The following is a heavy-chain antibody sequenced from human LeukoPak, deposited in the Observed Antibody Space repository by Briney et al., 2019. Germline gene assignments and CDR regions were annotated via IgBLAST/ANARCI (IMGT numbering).Heavy chain of an antibody. V-gene: IGHV4-59*01. CDR1: GGSISSYY. J-gene: IGHJ6*02. CDR3: ARESTPHYYYYGMDV. D-gene: IGHD4-23*01. Sequence: SETLSLTCTVSGGSISSYYWSWIRKPPGKGLEWMGYIYYSGSTNYNPSLKSRVTISVDTSKNQFSLKLSSVTAADTAVYYCARESTPHYYYYGMDVWGQGTTVTVSS. CDR2: IYYSGST.